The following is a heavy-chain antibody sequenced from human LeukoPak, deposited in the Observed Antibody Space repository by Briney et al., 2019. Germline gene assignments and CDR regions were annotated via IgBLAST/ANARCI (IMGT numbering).Heavy chain of an antibody. J-gene: IGHJ4*02. CDR1: GGTFSSYA. Sequence: GSSVKVSCKASGGTFSSYAISWVRQAPGQGLEWMGGIIPIFGTANYAQKFQGRVTITTDESTSTAYMELSSLRSEDTAVYHCARAYSSGWYIGYFDYWGQGTLVTVSS. CDR2: IIPIFGTA. V-gene: IGHV1-69*05. CDR3: ARAYSSGWYIGYFDY. D-gene: IGHD6-19*01.